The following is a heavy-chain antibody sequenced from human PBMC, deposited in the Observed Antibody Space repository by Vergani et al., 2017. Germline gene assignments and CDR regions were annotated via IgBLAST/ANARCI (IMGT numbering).Heavy chain of an antibody. Sequence: QEQLVESGGGLVKPGESLRLSCVASGFMFSDHYMAWVRQAPGKGLEWVSHISASAYTTFTSDSLRGRFTISRDNSKNTLYLQMNNVRAEDTATYYCAKHFRGWGIDYWGQGTQVIVSS. CDR1: GFMFSDHY. J-gene: IGHJ4*02. V-gene: IGHV3-11*01. CDR2: ISASAYTT. CDR3: AKHFRGWGIDY. D-gene: IGHD3-16*01.